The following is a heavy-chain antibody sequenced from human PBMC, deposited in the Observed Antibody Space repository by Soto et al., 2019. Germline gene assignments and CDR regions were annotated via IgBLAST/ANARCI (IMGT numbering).Heavy chain of an antibody. CDR2: IIPIFGTA. CDR3: ASRPQYYYGSGKWFDP. CDR1: GGTFSSYA. V-gene: IGHV1-69*13. Sequence: SLKVSCKATGGTFSSYAISWVRQAPGQGLEWMGGIIPIFGTANYAQKFQGRVTITADESTSTAYMELSSLRSEDTAVYYCASRPQYYYGSGKWFDPWGQGTLVTVSS. D-gene: IGHD3-10*01. J-gene: IGHJ5*02.